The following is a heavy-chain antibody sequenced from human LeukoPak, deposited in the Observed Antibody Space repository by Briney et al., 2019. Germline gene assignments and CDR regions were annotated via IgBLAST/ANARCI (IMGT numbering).Heavy chain of an antibody. Sequence: SGGPLRLSCAASGFTFSSYWMSWVRQAPGKGLEWVANIKQDGSEKYYVDSVKGRFTISRDNAKNSLYLQMNSLRAEDTAVYYCARGPITMVRGVPAAWGQGTLVTVSS. CDR1: GFTFSSYW. V-gene: IGHV3-7*03. J-gene: IGHJ5*02. CDR3: ARGPITMVRGVPAA. CDR2: IKQDGSEK. D-gene: IGHD3-10*01.